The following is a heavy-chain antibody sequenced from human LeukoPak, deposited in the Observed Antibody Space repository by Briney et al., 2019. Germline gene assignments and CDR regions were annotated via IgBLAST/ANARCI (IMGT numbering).Heavy chain of an antibody. V-gene: IGHV1-46*01. J-gene: IGHJ6*03. CDR3: ARGNRFLEWLAGMDV. CDR2: INPSGGST. CDR1: GYTFTSHY. D-gene: IGHD3-3*01. Sequence: ASVKVSCKASGYTFTSHYMYWVRQAPGQGLEWMGIINPSGGSTNYAQKFQGRVTMTRDTSTSTVYMELSSLRSEDTAVYYCARGNRFLEWLAGMDVWGKGTTVTVSS.